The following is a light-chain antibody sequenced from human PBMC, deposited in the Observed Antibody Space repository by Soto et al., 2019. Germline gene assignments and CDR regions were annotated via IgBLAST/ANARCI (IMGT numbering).Light chain of an antibody. J-gene: IGKJ2*01. CDR3: QQYNSYSQT. CDR2: DAS. CDR1: QSISSW. Sequence: DIQMTQSPSTLSASVGDRVTITCRASQSISSWFASYQQKPGKAPKLLIYDASSLESGVPSRFSGSGSGTEFTLTISSLQPDDFAPYYCQQYNSYSQTFGQGTKLEIK. V-gene: IGKV1-5*01.